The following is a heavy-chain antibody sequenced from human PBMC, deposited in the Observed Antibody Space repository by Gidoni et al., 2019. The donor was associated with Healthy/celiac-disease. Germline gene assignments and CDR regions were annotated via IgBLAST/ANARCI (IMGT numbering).Heavy chain of an antibody. CDR1: GYTFPSYG. D-gene: IGHD4-17*01. J-gene: IGHJ3*02. CDR3: AREMTDYGDYVSPNAFDI. CDR2: ISAYNGNT. Sequence: QVHLVQSGAEVQKPVASVKVSCNASGYTFPSYGISWVRQAPGQGLEWMGWISAYNGNTNYAQKLQGRVTMTTDTSTSTAYMELRSLRSDDTAVYYCAREMTDYGDYVSPNAFDIWGQGTMVTVSS. V-gene: IGHV1-18*01.